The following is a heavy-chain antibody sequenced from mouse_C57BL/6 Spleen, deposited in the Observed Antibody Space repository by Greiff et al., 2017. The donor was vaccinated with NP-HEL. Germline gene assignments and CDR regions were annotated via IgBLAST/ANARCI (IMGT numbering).Heavy chain of an antibody. Sequence: VQLQQSGPELVKPGASVKISCKASGYTFTDYYMNWVKQSHGKSLEWIGDINPNNGGTSYNQKFKGKATLTVDKSSSTAYMELRSLTSEDSAVYYCARRGGYYYGYFDVWGTGTTVTVSS. V-gene: IGHV1-26*01. CDR2: INPNNGGT. CDR3: ARRGGYYYGYFDV. CDR1: GYTFTDYY. D-gene: IGHD1-1*01. J-gene: IGHJ1*03.